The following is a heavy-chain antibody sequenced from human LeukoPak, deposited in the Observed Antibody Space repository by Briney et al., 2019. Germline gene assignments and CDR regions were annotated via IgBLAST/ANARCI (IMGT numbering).Heavy chain of an antibody. J-gene: IGHJ6*04. V-gene: IGHV1-69*13. Sequence: SVKVSCKASGGTFSSYAISWVRQAPGQGLEWMGGIIPIFGTANYAQKFQGRVTITADESTSTAYMELSSLRSEDTAVYYCATQSYGSGSYYRADEYYYYYYGMDVWGKGTTVTVSS. CDR3: ATQSYGSGSYYRADEYYYYYYGMDV. CDR1: GGTFSSYA. D-gene: IGHD3-10*01. CDR2: IIPIFGTA.